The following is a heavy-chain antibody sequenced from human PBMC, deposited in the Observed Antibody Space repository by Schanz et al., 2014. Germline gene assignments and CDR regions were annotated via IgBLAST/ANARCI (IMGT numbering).Heavy chain of an antibody. CDR2: ISYSGST. CDR3: ARDRGHGDLPGDI. Sequence: QVQLQQWGAGLLKPSETLSLTCAVYGGSFSSNYWSWIRQPPGKGLEWIGFISYSGSTYYNPSLKSRVTISVDTSKNQFSLNLSSATAADTAVYYCARDRGHGDLPGDIWGQGTMVTVSS. J-gene: IGHJ3*02. CDR1: GGSFSSNY. D-gene: IGHD4-17*01. V-gene: IGHV4-34*02.